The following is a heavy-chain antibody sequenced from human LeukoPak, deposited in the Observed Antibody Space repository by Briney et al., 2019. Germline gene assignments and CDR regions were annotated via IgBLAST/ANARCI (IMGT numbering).Heavy chain of an antibody. CDR1: GGTFSSYA. Sequence: SVKVSCKASGGTFSSYAISWVRQAPGQGLEWMGGIIPIFGTANYAQKFQGRVTITADKSTSTAYMELSSLRSEDTAVYYCARAALGYCSGGSCYSWGMDVWGKGTTVTVSS. D-gene: IGHD2-15*01. CDR3: ARAALGYCSGGSCYSWGMDV. V-gene: IGHV1-69*06. CDR2: IIPIFGTA. J-gene: IGHJ6*04.